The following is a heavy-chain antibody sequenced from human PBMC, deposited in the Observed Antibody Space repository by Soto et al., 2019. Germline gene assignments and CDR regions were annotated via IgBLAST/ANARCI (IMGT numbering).Heavy chain of an antibody. J-gene: IGHJ4*02. Sequence: GGSLRLSCAASGFTFSSYAMSWVRQAPGKGLEWVSAISGSGGSTYYADSVKGRFTISRDNSKNTLYLQMNSLRAEDTAVYYCAKDPARIVGAFDYGGQVTLVSVSS. D-gene: IGHD1-26*01. CDR3: AKDPARIVGAFDY. CDR1: GFTFSSYA. V-gene: IGHV3-23*01. CDR2: ISGSGGST.